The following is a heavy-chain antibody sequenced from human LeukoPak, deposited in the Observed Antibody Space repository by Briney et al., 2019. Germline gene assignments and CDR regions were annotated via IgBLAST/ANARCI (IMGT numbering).Heavy chain of an antibody. D-gene: IGHD5-12*01. V-gene: IGHV3-7*01. CDR3: ARQFNVMWLPYYFDN. CDR1: GFTFTSYW. CDR2: IKPDGSER. Sequence: GGSLRLSCAASGFTFTSYWMSWVRQAPGKGLEWVANIKPDGSERYFVDSVKGRFTISRDNAKNSLYLQMNSLRAEDTAVYYCARQFNVMWLPYYFDNWGQGTLVPVSP. J-gene: IGHJ4*02.